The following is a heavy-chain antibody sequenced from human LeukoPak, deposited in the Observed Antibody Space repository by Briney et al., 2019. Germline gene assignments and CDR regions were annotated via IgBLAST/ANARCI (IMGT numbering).Heavy chain of an antibody. CDR1: GFTFSSYS. CDR3: AKVRWDNSGWYYLDS. Sequence: GGSLRLSCAASGFTFSSYSMNWVRQAPGKGLEWVAAISTTSGNIYYADSVKGRFTISRDNSKNTLHLQMDSLRAEDTAVYYCAKVRWDNSGWYYLDSWGQGTLVTVSS. V-gene: IGHV3-21*01. CDR2: ISTTSGNI. D-gene: IGHD6-19*01. J-gene: IGHJ4*02.